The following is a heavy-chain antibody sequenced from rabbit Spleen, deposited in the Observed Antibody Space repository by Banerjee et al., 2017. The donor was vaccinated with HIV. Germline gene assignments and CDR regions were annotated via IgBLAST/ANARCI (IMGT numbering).Heavy chain of an antibody. J-gene: IGHJ3*01. CDR2: INAVTGKA. V-gene: IGHV1S45*01. CDR1: GFSFSNKAV. CDR3: ARDSGSSFSSYGMDL. Sequence: QLEESGGGLIKPEGSLTLTCTASGFSFSNKAVMCWVRQAPGKGLEWIACINAVTGKAVYASWAKGRFTISKTSSTTVTLQMTSLTAADTATYFCARDSGSSFSSYGMDLWGQGTLVTVS. D-gene: IGHD8-1*01.